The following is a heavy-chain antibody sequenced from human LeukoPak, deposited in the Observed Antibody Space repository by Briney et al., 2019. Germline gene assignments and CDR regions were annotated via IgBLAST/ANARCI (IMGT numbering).Heavy chain of an antibody. Sequence: GGSLRLSCAASGFTFNSAWMNWVPQGPGRGRERGAHVKTEGDGVATDYGAPVKGRFTMSSEDSKNTVYLHMNRLELEDTAVYYCAADVPTFGSGELEYWGRGTLVTVSS. J-gene: IGHJ4*02. CDR3: AADVPTFGSGELEY. D-gene: IGHD3-16*01. V-gene: IGHV3-15*01. CDR2: VKTEGDGVAT. CDR1: GFTFNSAW.